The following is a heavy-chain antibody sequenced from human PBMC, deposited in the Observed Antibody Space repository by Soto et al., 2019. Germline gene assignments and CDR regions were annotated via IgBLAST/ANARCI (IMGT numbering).Heavy chain of an antibody. J-gene: IGHJ3*02. V-gene: IGHV3-23*01. D-gene: IGHD3-10*01. Sequence: EVQLLESGGGLVQPGGSLRLSCAASGFTFSSYGMSWVCQAPGKGLEWVSAISGNGDSTYYADSVKGRFTISRDNSKNTLYLQLNSLRAEDTAVYYCAKDFYYASGSLHAFDIWGQGTMVTVSS. CDR3: AKDFYYASGSLHAFDI. CDR2: ISGNGDST. CDR1: GFTFSSYG.